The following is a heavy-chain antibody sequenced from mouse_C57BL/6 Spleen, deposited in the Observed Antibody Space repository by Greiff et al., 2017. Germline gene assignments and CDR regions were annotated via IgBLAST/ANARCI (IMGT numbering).Heavy chain of an antibody. Sequence: QVQLQQSGAELVRPGASVKLSCKASGYTFTDYYINWVKQRPGQGLEWIARIYPGSGNTYYNEKFKGKATLTAEKSSSTAYMQLSSLTSEDSAVYFCARADSSGYVGAWFAYWGQGTLVTVSA. CDR2: IYPGSGNT. J-gene: IGHJ3*01. V-gene: IGHV1-76*01. CDR1: GYTFTDYY. D-gene: IGHD3-2*02. CDR3: ARADSSGYVGAWFAY.